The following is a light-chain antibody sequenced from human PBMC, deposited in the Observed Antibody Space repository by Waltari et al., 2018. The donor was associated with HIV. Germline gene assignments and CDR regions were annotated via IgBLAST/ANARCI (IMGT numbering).Light chain of an antibody. V-gene: IGKV3-15*01. CDR2: GAS. J-gene: IGKJ1*01. CDR1: QSVTSN. Sequence: EIVMPQSPATLSVSPGERATLSCRASQSVTSNLAWYQQKPGQAPRLLIYGASTRATGIPARFSGGGSGTEFTLTIRSLQSEDFAVYYCQQYNNWPPTFGQGTKVEIK. CDR3: QQYNNWPPT.